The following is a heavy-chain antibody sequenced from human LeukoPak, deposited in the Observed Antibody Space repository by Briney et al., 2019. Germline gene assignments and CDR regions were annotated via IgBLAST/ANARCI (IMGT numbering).Heavy chain of an antibody. Sequence: PSETLSLTCTVSGGSFTSYYWGWIRQPAGKGLEWIGRIYTSGSTDYNPSLRSRLTISVDKFRNQFSLRLSSVTAADTAVYYCARFYCSGGSCHCDYWGQGTLVTVSS. CDR2: IYTSGST. J-gene: IGHJ4*02. CDR3: ARFYCSGGSCHCDY. V-gene: IGHV4-4*07. CDR1: GGSFTSYY. D-gene: IGHD2-15*01.